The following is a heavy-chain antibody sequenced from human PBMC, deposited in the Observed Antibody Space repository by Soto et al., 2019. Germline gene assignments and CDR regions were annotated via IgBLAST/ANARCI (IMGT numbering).Heavy chain of an antibody. Sequence: EVQLVESGGGLVQPGGSLKLSCAASGFTFSGSAMHWVRQASGKGLEWVGRIRSKANSYATAYAASVKGRFTISRDDSKNTAYLQMNSLKTEDTAVYYCTRQIGYGPGPIEGWGQGTLVTVSS. D-gene: IGHD3-10*01. CDR2: IRSKANSYAT. J-gene: IGHJ4*02. CDR3: TRQIGYGPGPIEG. V-gene: IGHV3-73*01. CDR1: GFTFSGSA.